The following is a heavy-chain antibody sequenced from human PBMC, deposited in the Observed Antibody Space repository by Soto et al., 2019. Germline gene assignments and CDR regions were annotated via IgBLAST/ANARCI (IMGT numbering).Heavy chain of an antibody. CDR1: SGSLSRGDYY. Sequence: PSETLSLTCTVSSGSLSRGDYYWSWIRQPPGKGLEWIGYIYYSGSTYYNPSLKSRVTISVDTSKNQFSLKLSSVTAADTAVYYCARVIIFSGDDAFDIWGQGTMVT. D-gene: IGHD2-15*01. V-gene: IGHV4-30-4*01. J-gene: IGHJ3*02. CDR3: ARVIIFSGDDAFDI. CDR2: IYYSGST.